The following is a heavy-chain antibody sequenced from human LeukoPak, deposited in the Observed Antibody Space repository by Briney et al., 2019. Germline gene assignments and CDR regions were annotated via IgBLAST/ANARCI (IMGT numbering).Heavy chain of an antibody. Sequence: GGSLRLSCAASGLNFNDNDMDWVRQAPGKGLEWVANIKEDGSEKYYVDSVKGRFTISRDNAKNSLYLQMNTLRAEDTAVYYCARDLSYSISSGGSFDYWGQGTLVTVSS. D-gene: IGHD6-6*01. CDR3: ARDLSYSISSGGSFDY. J-gene: IGHJ4*02. CDR2: IKEDGSEK. CDR1: GLNFNDND. V-gene: IGHV3-7*05.